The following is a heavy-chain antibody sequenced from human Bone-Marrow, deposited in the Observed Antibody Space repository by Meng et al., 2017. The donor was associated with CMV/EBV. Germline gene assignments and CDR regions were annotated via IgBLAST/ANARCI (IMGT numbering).Heavy chain of an antibody. V-gene: IGHV3-11*01. CDR3: ARGGAYTLSFDL. CDR2: ISSSGSAI. Sequence: GGSLRLSCAASGFTFSDYYMTWIRQAPGKGLEWVSYISSSGSAIYYADSVKGRFTISRDNAKNSLYLQMNSLRADDTAVYFCARGGAYTLSFDLWGQGTLVTVSS. D-gene: IGHD3-16*01. CDR1: GFTFSDYY. J-gene: IGHJ4*02.